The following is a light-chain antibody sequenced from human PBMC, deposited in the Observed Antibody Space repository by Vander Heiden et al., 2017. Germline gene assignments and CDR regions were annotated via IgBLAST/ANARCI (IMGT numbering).Light chain of an antibody. CDR1: HGISTY. J-gene: IGKJ4*01. CDR3: QQANSLPLT. Sequence: DIKMTQSPSSVSASVGDRVTITCRASHGISTYLVWYQQNPGKAPKLLIYGASSLQSGVPSRFSGSGSGTDFTLTISSQQPEDFATYYCQQANSLPLTFGGGTTVEI. V-gene: IGKV1D-12*01. CDR2: GAS.